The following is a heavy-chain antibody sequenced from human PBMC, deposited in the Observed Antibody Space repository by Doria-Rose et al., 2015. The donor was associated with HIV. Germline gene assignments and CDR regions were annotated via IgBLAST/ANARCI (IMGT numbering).Heavy chain of an antibody. CDR1: GNSFTNYW. CDR2: IYPRDSDS. Sequence: VQLVQSGVEVKKSGESLKISCSSYGNSFTNYWIGWVRQMPGKGLEWVAIIYPRDSDSRYSPSFRGQVTISADKSIRTAYLQWNSLQASDTAMYYCARRGVRGVFDFWGPGTLVTVSS. V-gene: IGHV5-51*01. CDR3: ARRGVRGVFDF. D-gene: IGHD3-10*01. J-gene: IGHJ4*02.